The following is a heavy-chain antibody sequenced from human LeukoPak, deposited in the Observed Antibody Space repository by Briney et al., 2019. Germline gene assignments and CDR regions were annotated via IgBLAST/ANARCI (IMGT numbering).Heavy chain of an antibody. J-gene: IGHJ4*02. CDR3: ARNDSSGYFDY. D-gene: IGHD3-22*01. CDR1: GYSISSGYY. CDR2: IYYSGST. Sequence: PSETLSLTCAVSGYSISSGYYWGWIRQPPGKGLEWIGSIYYSGSTHYNPSLKSRVTISVDTSKNQFSLKLNSVTAADTAVYYCARNDSSGYFDYWGQGTLVTVSS. V-gene: IGHV4-38-2*01.